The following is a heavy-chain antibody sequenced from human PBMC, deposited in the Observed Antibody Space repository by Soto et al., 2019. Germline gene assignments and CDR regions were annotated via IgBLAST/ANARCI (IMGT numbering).Heavy chain of an antibody. D-gene: IGHD5-12*01. CDR3: AISGYDYYYYGMDV. J-gene: IGHJ6*02. V-gene: IGHV4-59*01. CDR1: GGSISSYY. CDR2: IYYSGST. Sequence: PSETLSLTCTVSGGSISSYYWSWIRQPPGKGLEWIGYIYYSGSTNYNPFLKSRVTISVDTSKNQFSLKLSSVTAADTAVYYCAISGYDYYYYGMDVWGQGTTVTVSS.